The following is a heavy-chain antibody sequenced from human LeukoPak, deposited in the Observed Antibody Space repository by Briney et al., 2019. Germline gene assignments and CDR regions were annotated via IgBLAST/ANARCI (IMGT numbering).Heavy chain of an antibody. J-gene: IGHJ4*02. V-gene: IGHV3-30*18. Sequence: GGSLRLSCAASGFTFSSYGMHWVRQAPGKGLEWVAVISYDGSNKYYADSVKGRFTISRDNSKNTLSLQMNSLTAEDTPVHYCAKASPFAYSGQGTLVTAYS. CDR3: AKASPFAY. CDR1: GFTFSSYG. CDR2: ISYDGSNK.